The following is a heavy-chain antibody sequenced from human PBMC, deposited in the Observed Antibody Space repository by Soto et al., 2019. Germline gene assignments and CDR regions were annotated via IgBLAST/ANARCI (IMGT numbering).Heavy chain of an antibody. Sequence: ASVKVSCKASGYTFTSYDINWVRQATGQGLEWMGWMNPNSGNTGYAQKFQGRVTMTRNTSISTAYMELSSLRSEDTAVYYCARGGATVLRYFDWPPILNDYWGQGTLVTVPQ. CDR3: ARGGATVLRYFDWPPILNDY. V-gene: IGHV1-8*01. D-gene: IGHD3-9*01. J-gene: IGHJ4*02. CDR2: MNPNSGNT. CDR1: GYTFTSYD.